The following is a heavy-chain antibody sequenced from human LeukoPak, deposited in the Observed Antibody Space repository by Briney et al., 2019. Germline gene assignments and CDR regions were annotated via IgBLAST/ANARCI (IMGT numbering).Heavy chain of an antibody. V-gene: IGHV1-18*01. J-gene: IGHJ6*02. CDR3: ARAGITMIVVSSYGMDV. CDR1: GYTFTSYG. CDR2: ISAYNGNT. D-gene: IGHD3-22*01. Sequence: ASVKVSCMASGYTFTSYGISWVRQAPGQGLEWMGWISAYNGNTNYAQKLQGRVTMTTDTSTSTAYMELRSLRSDDTAVYYCARAGITMIVVSSYGMDVWGQGTTVTVSS.